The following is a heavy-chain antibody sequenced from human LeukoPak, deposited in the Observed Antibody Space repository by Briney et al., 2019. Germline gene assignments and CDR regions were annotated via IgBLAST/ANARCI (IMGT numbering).Heavy chain of an antibody. D-gene: IGHD3/OR15-3a*01. Sequence: GGSLRLSCAVSGITLSNYGMSWVRQAPGKGLEWVAGISDSGGNTKYADSVKGRFTISRDNPKNTLYLQMNSLRAEDTAVYFCAKRGVVIRVILVGFHKEAYYFESWGQGALVTVSS. CDR3: AKRGVVIRVILVGFHKEAYYFES. J-gene: IGHJ4*02. CDR2: ISDSGGNT. V-gene: IGHV3-23*01. CDR1: GITLSNYG.